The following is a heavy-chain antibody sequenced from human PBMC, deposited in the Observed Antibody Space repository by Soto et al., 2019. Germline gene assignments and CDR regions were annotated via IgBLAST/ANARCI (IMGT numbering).Heavy chain of an antibody. CDR2: IIPIFGTA. CDR3: ASGFYCSGGSCYFRDYYYYYGMDV. J-gene: IGHJ6*02. CDR1: GGTFSSYA. D-gene: IGHD2-15*01. V-gene: IGHV1-69*01. Sequence: QVQLVQSGAEVKKPGSSVKVSCKASGGTFSSYAISWVRQAPGQGLEWMGGIIPIFGTANYAQKFQGRVTITADEATSTADMELSSLRSEDTAVYYCASGFYCSGGSCYFRDYYYYYGMDVWGQGTTVTVSS.